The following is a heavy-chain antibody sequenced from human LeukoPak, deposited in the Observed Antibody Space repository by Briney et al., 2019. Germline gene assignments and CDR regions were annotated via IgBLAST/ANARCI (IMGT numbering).Heavy chain of an antibody. Sequence: PSETLSLTCTVSGASISTRGYYWGWIRQPPGKGLEWIGSIYYSGSTYYNPSLKSRVTISVDTSKNQFSLKVNSVTAADTAVYYCARDWVQTMLDYWGQGTLVTVSS. CDR2: IYYSGST. D-gene: IGHD4/OR15-4a*01. CDR1: GASISTRGYY. J-gene: IGHJ4*02. CDR3: ARDWVQTMLDY. V-gene: IGHV4-39*07.